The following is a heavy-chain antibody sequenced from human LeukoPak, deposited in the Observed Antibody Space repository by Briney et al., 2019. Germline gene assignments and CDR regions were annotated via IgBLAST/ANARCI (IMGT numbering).Heavy chain of an antibody. J-gene: IGHJ5*02. CDR2: INPSWGST. V-gene: IGHV1-46*01. CDR3: ARDGCSSTTNCDENNWFDP. D-gene: IGHD2/OR15-2a*01. CDR1: GYTFSDCY. Sequence: ASVKVSCKASGYTFSDCYMLWVRQAPGQGLEWMGVINPSWGSTRYAQKFQGRVTMTRDMSTSTVDMELSSLRSEDTAVYYCARDGCSSTTNCDENNWFDPWGQGTLVIVSS.